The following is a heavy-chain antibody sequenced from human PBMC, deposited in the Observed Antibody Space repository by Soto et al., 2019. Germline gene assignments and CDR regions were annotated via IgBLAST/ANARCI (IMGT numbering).Heavy chain of an antibody. CDR2: IYWNDDK. J-gene: IGHJ4*02. V-gene: IGHV2-5*01. Sequence: SGPTLVNPTQTLTLTCTFSGFSLSTSGVGVGWIRQPPGKALEWLALIYWNDDKRYSPSLKSRLTITKDTSKNQVVLTMTNMGPVDTATYYCAQGRYSSGWYDSGGYYFDYWGRGTLVTVSS. CDR3: AQGRYSSGWYDSGGYYFDY. CDR1: GFSLSTSGVG. D-gene: IGHD6-19*01.